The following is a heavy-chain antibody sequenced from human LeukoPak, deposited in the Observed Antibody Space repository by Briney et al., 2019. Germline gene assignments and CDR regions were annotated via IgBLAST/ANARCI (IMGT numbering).Heavy chain of an antibody. J-gene: IGHJ4*02. CDR3: ARLLSKTRLQLD. D-gene: IGHD5-24*01. CDR1: SGSISSRNYY. V-gene: IGHV4-39*01. CDR2: IYYSGNT. Sequence: SETLSLTCTVSSGSISSRNYYWDWIRQPPGKGLEWIGSIYYSGNTYYNPSLKSRVTISADTSKNQFSLKLSSVTAADTAVYYCARLLSKTRLQLDWGQGTLVTVSS.